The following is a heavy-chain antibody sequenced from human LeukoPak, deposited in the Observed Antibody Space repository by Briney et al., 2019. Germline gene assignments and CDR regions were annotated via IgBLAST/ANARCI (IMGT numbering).Heavy chain of an antibody. CDR3: AKPGETSNCYFDS. J-gene: IGHJ4*02. V-gene: IGHV3-23*01. D-gene: IGHD1-1*01. CDR2: IRNSGSST. Sequence: GGSLRLSCAASGFTFSTYDMSWVRQAPGKGLEWVSNIRNSGSSTYYADSVKGRFTISRDNSKNTLYLKMNSLRAEDTALYYCAKPGETSNCYFDSWGQGTLVTVSS. CDR1: GFTFSTYD.